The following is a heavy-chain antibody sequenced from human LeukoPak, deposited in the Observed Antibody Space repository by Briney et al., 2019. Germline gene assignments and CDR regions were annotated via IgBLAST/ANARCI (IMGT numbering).Heavy chain of an antibody. CDR3: AITVDCRATTDCYSYF. CDR2: ISYDGSNK. J-gene: IGHJ1*01. D-gene: IGHD2-21*02. Sequence: GGSLRLSCAASRFTFSSYAMHWVRQAPGKGLEWVAVISYDGSNKYYADSVKGRFTISRDNSKNTLYLQMNSLRAEDTAVYYCAITVDCRATTDCYSYF. V-gene: IGHV3-30-3*01. CDR1: RFTFSSYA.